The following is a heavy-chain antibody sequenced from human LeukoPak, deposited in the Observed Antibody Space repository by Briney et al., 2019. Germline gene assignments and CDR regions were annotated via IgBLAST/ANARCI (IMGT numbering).Heavy chain of an antibody. CDR1: GFIFSAYA. J-gene: IGHJ4*02. CDR2: IGTGGET. Sequence: GGSLRLSCAASGFIFSAYAISWVRQAPGQGLEWVSVIGTGGETHYADSVRGRFTISRSNFKNTLYLQMNSLRAEDTAVYYCARGGSGSYDFAFWGQGTLVTVSS. V-gene: IGHV3-23*01. D-gene: IGHD1-26*01. CDR3: ARGGSGSYDFAF.